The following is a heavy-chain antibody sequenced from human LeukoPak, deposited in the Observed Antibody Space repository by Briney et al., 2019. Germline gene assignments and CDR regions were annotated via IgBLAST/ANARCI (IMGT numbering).Heavy chain of an antibody. CDR3: ARDSYVSSSLYYYYYYMDA. CDR2: ISAYNGNT. J-gene: IGHJ6*03. V-gene: IGHV1-18*01. D-gene: IGHD6-6*01. CDR1: GYTFTSYG. Sequence: ASVKVSCKASGYTFTSYGISWVRQAPGQGLEWMGWISAYNGNTNYAQKLQGRVTMTTDTSTSTAYMELRSLRSDDTAVYYCARDSYVSSSLYYYYYYMDAWGKGTTVTVSS.